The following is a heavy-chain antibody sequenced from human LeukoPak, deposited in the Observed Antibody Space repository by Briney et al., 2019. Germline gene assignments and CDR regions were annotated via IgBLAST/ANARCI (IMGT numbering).Heavy chain of an antibody. V-gene: IGHV3-23*01. D-gene: IGHD3-10*01. J-gene: IGHJ6*02. CDR3: AKGLVRGVIIYYYYGMVV. Sequence: GGSLRLSCAASGFTFSSYAMSWVRQAPGKGLEWVSAISGSGGSTYYADSVKGRFTISRDNSKNTLYLQMNSLRAEDTAVYYCAKGLVRGVIIYYYYGMVVWGQGTTVTVSS. CDR1: GFTFSSYA. CDR2: ISGSGGST.